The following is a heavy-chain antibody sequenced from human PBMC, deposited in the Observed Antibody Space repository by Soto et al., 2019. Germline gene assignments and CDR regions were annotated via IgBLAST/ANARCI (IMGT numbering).Heavy chain of an antibody. CDR3: ARGKRPYSSSWYERYNWFDP. CDR2: IYHSGST. D-gene: IGHD6-13*01. J-gene: IGHJ5*02. Sequence: TSETLSLTCAVSSGSISSSNWWSWVRQPPGKGLEWIGEIYHSGSTNYNPSLKSRVTISVDKSKNQFSLKLSSVTAADTAVYYCARGKRPYSSSWYERYNWFDPWGQGTLVTVSS. V-gene: IGHV4-4*02. CDR1: SGSISSSNW.